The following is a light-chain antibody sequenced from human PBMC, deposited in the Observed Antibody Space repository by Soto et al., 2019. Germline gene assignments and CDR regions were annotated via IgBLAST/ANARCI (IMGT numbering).Light chain of an antibody. CDR3: QQYCSCSALT. V-gene: IGKV3-20*01. Sequence: EIVLTQSPGTLSVSPGERVTLSCRASQGVSSNYVACYQQKPGQAPRLLIDGASSRPPGIPDRLSGSGSWTDFTFTISRLVPEDVAVSYCQQYCSCSALTFGRGTKVEIK. CDR2: GAS. J-gene: IGKJ4*01. CDR1: QGVSSNY.